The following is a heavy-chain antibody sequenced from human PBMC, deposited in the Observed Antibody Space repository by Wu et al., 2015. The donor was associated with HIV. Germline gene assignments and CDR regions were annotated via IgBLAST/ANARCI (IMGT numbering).Heavy chain of an antibody. J-gene: IGHJ6*03. CDR1: GYTFSDYY. CDR3: ARDWQFHVIFDDFYMDV. D-gene: IGHD3-3*02. Sequence: QVQLVQSGSGMKKSGASVKVSCQTSGYTFSDYYLHWVRRAPGQGLQWMGWINPENGDTNYAQTFKGRITMTRDTSTDTVYMVLTGLKSNDTAMYYCARDWQFHVIFDDFYMDVWGTGTAVIVSS. V-gene: IGHV1-2*02. CDR2: INPENGDT.